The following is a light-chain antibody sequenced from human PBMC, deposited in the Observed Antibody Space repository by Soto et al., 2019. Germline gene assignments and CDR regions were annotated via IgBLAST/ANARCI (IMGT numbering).Light chain of an antibody. J-gene: IGLJ1*01. V-gene: IGLV2-11*01. CDR1: TNDVGNYNY. Sequence: ALTQPRSVSGSPGQSVTISCTGTTNDVGNYNYVSWYQQHPSKAPKLMIYDITKRPSGVPDRFSGSKSGNTASLTISGLQAEDEADYYCCSYAGSYSYVFGTGTKVTV. CDR3: CSYAGSYSYV. CDR2: DIT.